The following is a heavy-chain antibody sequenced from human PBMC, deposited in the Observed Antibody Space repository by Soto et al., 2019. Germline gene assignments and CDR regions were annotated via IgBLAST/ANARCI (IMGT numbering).Heavy chain of an antibody. J-gene: IGHJ4*02. CDR3: ARGSAEPGTAAIDH. V-gene: IGHV3-21*01. CDR2: ISSSSSYI. CDR1: GFTFSNYN. Sequence: EVQLVESGGGLVKPGGSLRLSCAASGFTFSNYNMNWVRQAPGKGLEWVSSISSSSSYIYYADSVKGRFTISRDNAKNSLYLQMNSLRAEDTAVYYCARGSAEPGTAAIDHWGQGTLVTVSS. D-gene: IGHD1-1*01.